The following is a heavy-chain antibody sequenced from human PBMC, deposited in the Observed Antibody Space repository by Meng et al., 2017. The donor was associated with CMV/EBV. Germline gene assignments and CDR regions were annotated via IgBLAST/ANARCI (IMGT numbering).Heavy chain of an antibody. V-gene: IGHV3-48*04. CDR1: GFTFSSYS. CDR3: ARRYSGYDFDY. J-gene: IGHJ4*02. CDR2: ISSSGSTI. D-gene: IGHD5-12*01. Sequence: GGSLRLSCAASGFTFSSYSMNWVRQAPGKGLEWVSYISSSGSTIYYADSVKGRFTISRDNAKNSLYLQMNSLRAEDMAVYYCARRYSGYDFDYWGQGTLVTVSS.